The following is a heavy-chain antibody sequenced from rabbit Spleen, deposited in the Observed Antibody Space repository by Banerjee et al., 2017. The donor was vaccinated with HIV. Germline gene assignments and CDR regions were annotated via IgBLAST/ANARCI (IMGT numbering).Heavy chain of an antibody. CDR1: GFSFSSSYD. V-gene: IGHV1S45*01. CDR2: IYTGNGKG. D-gene: IGHD1-1*01. CDR3: ARDFRGGAPYYINL. J-gene: IGHJ4*01. Sequence: QEQLVESGGGLVQPGASLTLTCTASGFSFSSSYDMCWVRQAPGKGLEWIACIYTGNGKGYYATWAKGRFTISKTSSTTVTLRMTSLTVADTATYFCARDFRGGAPYYINLWGPGTLVTVS.